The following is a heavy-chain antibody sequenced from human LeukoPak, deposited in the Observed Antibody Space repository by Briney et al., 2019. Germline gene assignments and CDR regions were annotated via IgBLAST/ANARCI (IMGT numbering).Heavy chain of an antibody. Sequence: PGGSLRLSCAASGFTFSSYAMGWVRQAPGKGLEWVSAISASGGSTYYADSVKGRFTISRDNSKNTLYLQMNSLRAEDTAVYYCAKALSGILRHFDWWGQGTLVTVSS. V-gene: IGHV3-23*01. J-gene: IGHJ4*02. CDR1: GFTFSSYA. CDR3: AKALSGILRHFDW. D-gene: IGHD3-3*01. CDR2: ISASGGST.